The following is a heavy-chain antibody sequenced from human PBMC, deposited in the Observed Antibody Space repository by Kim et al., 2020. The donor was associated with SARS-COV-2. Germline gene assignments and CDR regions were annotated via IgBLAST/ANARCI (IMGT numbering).Heavy chain of an antibody. V-gene: IGHV3-7*03. CDR1: GFIFSSYW. J-gene: IGHJ6*02. Sequence: GGSLRLSCAASGFIFSSYWMTWVRQAPGKGLEWVANIKRDGGERYYVESVKGRFTVSRDNAKNSLYLQMNSLRAEDSAGYYCARKNGMDVWGQGTTVTVS. CDR2: IKRDGGER. CDR3: ARKNGMDV.